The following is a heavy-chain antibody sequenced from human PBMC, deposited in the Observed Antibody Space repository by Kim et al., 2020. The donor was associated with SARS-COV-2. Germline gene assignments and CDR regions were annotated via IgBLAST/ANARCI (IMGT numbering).Heavy chain of an antibody. D-gene: IGHD6-19*01. Sequence: GGSLRLSCAASGFTFSSYGMHWVRQAPGKGLEWVAVIWYDGSNKYYADSVKGRFTISRDNSKNTLYLQMNSLRAEDTAVYYCARETGPRDYSSGWLHYYYGMDVWGQGTTVTVSS. CDR2: IWYDGSNK. CDR1: GFTFSSYG. V-gene: IGHV3-33*01. J-gene: IGHJ6*02. CDR3: ARETGPRDYSSGWLHYYYGMDV.